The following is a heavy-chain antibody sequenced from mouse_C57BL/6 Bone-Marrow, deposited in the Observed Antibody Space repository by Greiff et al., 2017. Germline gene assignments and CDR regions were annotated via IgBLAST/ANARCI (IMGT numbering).Heavy chain of an antibody. CDR2: ISYSGST. CDR3: ATFMVTTKGYYAMDS. CDR1: GYSITSDY. Sequence: EVQLQESGPGLAKPSQTLSLTCSVTGYSITSDYWNWIRKFPGNKLEYMGYISYSGSTYYNPSLKSRISITRYTSKNQYYLQLNSVTTEDTATYYCATFMVTTKGYYAMDSWGQGTSVTVSS. D-gene: IGHD2-2*01. J-gene: IGHJ4*01. V-gene: IGHV3-8*01.